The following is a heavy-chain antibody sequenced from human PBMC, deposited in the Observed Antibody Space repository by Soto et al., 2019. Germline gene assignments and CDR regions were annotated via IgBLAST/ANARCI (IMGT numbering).Heavy chain of an antibody. Sequence: GGSLRLSCAASGFTFSSYWMSWVRQAPGKGLEWVANIKQDGSEKYYVDSVKGRFTISRDNAKNSLYLQMNSLRAEDTAVYYCARARSGWYYYYYYYYMDVWGKGTTVTVSS. CDR1: GFTFSSYW. CDR2: IKQDGSEK. D-gene: IGHD6-19*01. J-gene: IGHJ6*03. V-gene: IGHV3-7*01. CDR3: ARARSGWYYYYYYYYMDV.